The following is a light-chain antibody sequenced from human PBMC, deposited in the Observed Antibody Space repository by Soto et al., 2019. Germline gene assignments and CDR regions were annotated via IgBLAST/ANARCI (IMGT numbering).Light chain of an antibody. CDR2: ETS. CDR1: QNVGSH. J-gene: IGKJ2*01. CDR3: QQRSNWE. V-gene: IGKV3-11*01. Sequence: EIVLTQSPATLSLSPGERATLSCRASQNVGSHLAWYQQKPGQAPRLLIYETSNSTTVIPGRFSGSGSGTDFTLTISSIEPEDFAVYYCQQRSNWEFGQGTKLEIK.